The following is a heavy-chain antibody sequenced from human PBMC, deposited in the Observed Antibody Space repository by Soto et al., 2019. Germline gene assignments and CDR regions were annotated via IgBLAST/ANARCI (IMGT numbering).Heavy chain of an antibody. Sequence: QVQLQESGPGLVKPSQTLSLTCTVSGGSISSGGYYWSWIRQHPGKGLELIGYVYYSGSTYYNPSLKSRVTISVDTSKNQFSLKLSSVTAADTAVYYCAGSRESYYFDYWGQGTLVTVSS. D-gene: IGHD6-13*01. J-gene: IGHJ4*02. V-gene: IGHV4-31*03. CDR1: GGSISSGGYY. CDR2: VYYSGST. CDR3: AGSRESYYFDY.